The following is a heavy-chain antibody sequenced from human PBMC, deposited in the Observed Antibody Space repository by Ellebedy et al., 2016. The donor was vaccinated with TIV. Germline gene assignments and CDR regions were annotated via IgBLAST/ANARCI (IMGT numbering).Heavy chain of an antibody. CDR3: AAGYCSGGSCYEDVN. D-gene: IGHD2-15*01. CDR2: IVVGSGNT. V-gene: IGHV1-58*01. Sequence: AASVKVSCKASGFTFTSSAVQWVRQARGQRLEWIGWIVVGSGNTNYAQKFQERVTITRDMSTSTAYMELSSLRSEDTAVYYCAAGYCSGGSCYEDVNWGQGILVTVSS. J-gene: IGHJ4*02. CDR1: GFTFTSSA.